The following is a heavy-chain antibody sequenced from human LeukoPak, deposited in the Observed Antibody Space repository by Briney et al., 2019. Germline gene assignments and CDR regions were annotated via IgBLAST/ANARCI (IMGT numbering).Heavy chain of an antibody. J-gene: IGHJ4*02. V-gene: IGHV4-59*01. CDR2: SYYNGST. Sequence: SETLSLTCTVSGGSISSYYWSWIRQPPGKGLEWIGYSYYNGSTNYNPSLKSRVTISVDTSKNQFSLKLSSVTAADTAVYYCARVGEMTTLCYFDYWGQGTLVTVSS. D-gene: IGHD5-24*01. CDR3: ARVGEMTTLCYFDY. CDR1: GGSISSYY.